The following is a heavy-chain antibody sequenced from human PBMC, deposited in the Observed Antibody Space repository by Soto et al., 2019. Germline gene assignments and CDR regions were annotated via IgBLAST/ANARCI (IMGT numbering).Heavy chain of an antibody. J-gene: IGHJ6*03. CDR3: ARMSGYYNYNYYYYMDV. CDR2: IYHSGST. CDR1: SGSISSSNW. Sequence: SETLSLTCAVSSGSISSSNWWRWVRQPPGRGLGWIGEIYHSGSTNYNPSLKSRVTISVDKSKNQFSLKLSSVTAADTAVYYCARMSGYYNYNYYYYMDVWGKGTTVTVSS. V-gene: IGHV4-4*02. D-gene: IGHD3-3*01.